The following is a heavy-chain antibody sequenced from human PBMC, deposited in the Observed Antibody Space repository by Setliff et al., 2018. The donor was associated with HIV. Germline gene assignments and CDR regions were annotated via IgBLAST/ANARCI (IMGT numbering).Heavy chain of an antibody. J-gene: IGHJ6*03. D-gene: IGHD7-27*01. V-gene: IGHV1-69*10. CDR2: IIPILGIA. CDR3: ARGADYLGIPSYYYYYMDV. Sequence: SVKVSCKASGGTFSSYAISWVRQAPGQGLEWMGGIIPILGIANYAQKFQGRVTITADKSTSTAYMELSSLRSEDTAVYYCARGADYLGIPSYYYYYMDVWGKGTTVTVSS. CDR1: GGTFSSYA.